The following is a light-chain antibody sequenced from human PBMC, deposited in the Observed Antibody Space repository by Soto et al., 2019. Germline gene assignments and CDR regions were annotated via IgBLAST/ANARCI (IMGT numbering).Light chain of an antibody. J-gene: IGLJ2*01. CDR1: SSDVGGYNY. Sequence: QSALTQPPSASGSPGQSVTISCTGSSSDVGGYNYGSWYQQHPGKAPKLMIYEVSKRPSGVPDRLSGSKSGNTASLTVSGLQAEDEADCYCSSYGGYNSLVFGGGTKLTVL. V-gene: IGLV2-8*01. CDR3: SSYGGYNSLV. CDR2: EVS.